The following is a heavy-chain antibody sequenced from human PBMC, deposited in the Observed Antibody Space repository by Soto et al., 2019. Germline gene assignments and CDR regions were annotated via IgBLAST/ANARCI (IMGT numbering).Heavy chain of an antibody. CDR3: XXXXXXTY. V-gene: IGHV4-30-2*01. Sequence: QLQLQESGSGLVKPSQTLSLTCAVSGGSXSSXXXXWSWIRQPPGKGLEWIGYIYHSGSTYYNPXXXXXXXXXXXXXXXXXXXXXXXXXXXXXXXXXXXXXXXXTYXGQGTLVTVSS. CDR1: GGSXSSXXXX. J-gene: IGHJ4*02. CDR2: IYHSGST.